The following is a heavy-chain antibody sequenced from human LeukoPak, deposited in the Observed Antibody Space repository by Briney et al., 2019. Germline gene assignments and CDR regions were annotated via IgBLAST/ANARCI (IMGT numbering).Heavy chain of an antibody. CDR1: GGTFSSYA. CDR3: ARDRAGYYYDRFDY. J-gene: IGHJ4*02. Sequence: ASVKVSCKASGGTFSSYAISLVRQAPGQGLEWMGGIIPIFGTANYAQKFQGRVTITADESTSTAYMELSSLRSEDTAVYYCARDRAGYYYDRFDYWGQGTLVTVSS. D-gene: IGHD3-22*01. CDR2: IIPIFGTA. V-gene: IGHV1-69*13.